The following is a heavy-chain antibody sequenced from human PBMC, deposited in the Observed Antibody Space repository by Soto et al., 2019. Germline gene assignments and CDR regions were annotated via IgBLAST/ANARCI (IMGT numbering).Heavy chain of an antibody. J-gene: IGHJ4*02. CDR2: ISSDGSTT. CDR3: ARVKAGSDY. Sequence: QVQLVESGGGLVKPGGSLRLSCAVSGFTVNDYYMTWIRQAPGKGLEWVSYISSDGSTTYYADSVKGRFTISRDNVKNSLYLQMSSLRAEDTAVYYYARVKAGSDYWGQGTLVTVSS. V-gene: IGHV3-11*01. CDR1: GFTVNDYY.